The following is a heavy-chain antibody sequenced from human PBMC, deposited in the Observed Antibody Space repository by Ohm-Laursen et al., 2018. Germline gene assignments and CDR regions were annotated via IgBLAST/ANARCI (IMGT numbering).Heavy chain of an antibody. J-gene: IGHJ6*02. Sequence: SLRLSCTASGFALSEYTLSWVRQAPGKGLEWIGFIRSEGFGATIEYAASMKGRFIISRDDSKSTAHLQMNSLKTEDTAVYFCTRDGTYYYDSSGYYYVGAYYYGMDVWGQGTTVTVSS. V-gene: IGHV3-49*04. CDR2: IRSEGFGATI. D-gene: IGHD3-22*01. CDR1: GFALSEYT. CDR3: TRDGTYYYDSSGYYYVGAYYYGMDV.